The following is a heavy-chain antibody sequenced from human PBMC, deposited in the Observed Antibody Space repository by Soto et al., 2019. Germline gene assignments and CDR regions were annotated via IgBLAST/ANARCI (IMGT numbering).Heavy chain of an antibody. CDR1: GFTFSDYV. J-gene: IGHJ4*02. Sequence: GGSLRLSCAASGFTFSDYVRSLFLQAPAKERVCVSDSSRTGYPNYCAAPVNGRFTLSRDNSKHSLILQMPSLRVEDTAIYYCASSCGDDEWCYFDYWGQGAQVTVSS. D-gene: IGHD2-8*01. V-gene: IGHV3-11*01. CDR2: SSRTGYPN. CDR3: ASSCGDDEWCYFDY.